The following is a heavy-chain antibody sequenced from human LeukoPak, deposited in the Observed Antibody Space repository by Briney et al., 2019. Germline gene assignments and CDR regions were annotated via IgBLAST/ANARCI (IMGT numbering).Heavy chain of an antibody. Sequence: PGRSLRLSCAASGFTFDDYAMHWVRQAPGKGLEWVSGISWNSGSICYADSVKGRFTISRDNAKNSLYLQMNSLRAEDTALYYCAKDNNQAVAGDIDYWGQGTLVTVSS. CDR1: GFTFDDYA. CDR2: ISWNSGSI. V-gene: IGHV3-9*01. J-gene: IGHJ4*02. D-gene: IGHD6-19*01. CDR3: AKDNNQAVAGDIDY.